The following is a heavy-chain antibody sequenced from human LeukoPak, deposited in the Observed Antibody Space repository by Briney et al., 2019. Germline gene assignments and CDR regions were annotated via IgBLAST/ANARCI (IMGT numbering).Heavy chain of an antibody. V-gene: IGHV4-4*07. CDR2: SYISGST. CDR3: ARDQDLGF. CDR1: GASISSYY. J-gene: IGHJ4*02. Sequence: PSETLSLTCTVSGASISSYYWNWIRQPAGKGLEWIGRSYISGSTDYNPSLKSRVSVSVDTSKNQFPLKLTSVTAADTAVYYCARDQDLGFWGQGTLVTVSS. D-gene: IGHD1-26*01.